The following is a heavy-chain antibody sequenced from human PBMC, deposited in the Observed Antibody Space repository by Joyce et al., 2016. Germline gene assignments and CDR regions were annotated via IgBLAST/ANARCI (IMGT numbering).Heavy chain of an antibody. V-gene: IGHV3-21*01. D-gene: IGHD1-26*01. Sequence: SSSYTFYADSVRGRFTISRDNAKDTLYLQMNSLRVEDTAVYYCAGDQSGSYGHWYFDLWGRGTLVTVSS. CDR3: AGDQSGSYGHWYFDL. CDR2: SSSYT. J-gene: IGHJ2*01.